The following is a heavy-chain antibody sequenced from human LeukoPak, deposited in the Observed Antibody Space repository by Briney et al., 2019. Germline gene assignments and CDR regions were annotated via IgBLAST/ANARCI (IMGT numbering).Heavy chain of an antibody. D-gene: IGHD4-17*01. Sequence: PGRSLRLSCAASGFTFDDYAMHWVRQAPGKGLEWVSGISWNSGSIGYADSVKGRFTISRDNAKNSLYLQMNSLRAEDTALYYCAKEGSGDYTFGYWGQGTLVTVSS. CDR2: ISWNSGSI. J-gene: IGHJ4*02. V-gene: IGHV3-9*01. CDR3: AKEGSGDYTFGY. CDR1: GFTFDDYA.